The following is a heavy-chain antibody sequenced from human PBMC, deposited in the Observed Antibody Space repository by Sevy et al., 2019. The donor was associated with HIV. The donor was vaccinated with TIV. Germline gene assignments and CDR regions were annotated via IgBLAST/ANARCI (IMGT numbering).Heavy chain of an antibody. Sequence: GGSLRLSCAASGFTFSSYVMHWVRQAPGKGPEWVAVVSYDGSNKDYADSVKGRFTISRDNSKSTLYLQMNTLRPEDTAVYSCASAPREVIEAVPYSFDDWGQGTLVTVSS. D-gene: IGHD5-12*01. J-gene: IGHJ4*02. CDR2: VSYDGSNK. CDR1: GFTFSSYV. V-gene: IGHV3-30*04. CDR3: ASAPREVIEAVPYSFDD.